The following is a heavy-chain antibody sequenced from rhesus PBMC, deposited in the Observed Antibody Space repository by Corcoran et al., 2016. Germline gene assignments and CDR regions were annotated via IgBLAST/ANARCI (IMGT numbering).Heavy chain of an antibody. CDR2: ITYSGST. CDR1: GGSITSGYYY. D-gene: IGHD4-29*01. Sequence: QVQLQESGPGLVKPSETLSLTCAVSGGSITSGYYYWSWIRQPPGKGLEWIGYITYSGSTSYNPSLQSRVPISRDTSKNQFSLKLSSVTAADTAVYYCAREIGSSYKNWYFDLWGPGTPITISS. J-gene: IGHJ2*01. CDR3: AREIGSSYKNWYFDL. V-gene: IGHV4-122*02.